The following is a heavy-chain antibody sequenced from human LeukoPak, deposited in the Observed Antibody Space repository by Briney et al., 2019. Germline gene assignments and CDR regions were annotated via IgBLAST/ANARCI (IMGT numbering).Heavy chain of an antibody. CDR2: ISSLSNYI. CDR3: AKRRGLELLYYYYMDV. Sequence: GGSLRLSCAASGFTFSSYSMNWVRQAPGKGLEWVSSISSLSNYIYYEDSVKGRFTISRDYAKNSLYLQMNSLRAEDTAVYYCAKRRGLELLYYYYMDVWGKGTTVTVSS. J-gene: IGHJ6*03. D-gene: IGHD1-7*01. V-gene: IGHV3-21*01. CDR1: GFTFSSYS.